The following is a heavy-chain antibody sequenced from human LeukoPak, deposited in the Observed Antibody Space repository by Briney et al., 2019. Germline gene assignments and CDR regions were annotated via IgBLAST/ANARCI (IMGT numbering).Heavy chain of an antibody. Sequence: GGSVRLSCAASGFTFSFYWMSWVRQAPGKGLEWVANIKQDGSDKYYVDSVKGRFIISRDNSKNPLYLQMNSLRAEDTAFYFCARHSNKYDYDSSGHYRSFDYWGQGTLVSVSS. CDR2: IKQDGSDK. CDR3: ARHSNKYDYDSSGHYRSFDY. CDR1: GFTFSFYW. V-gene: IGHV3-7*01. D-gene: IGHD3-22*01. J-gene: IGHJ4*02.